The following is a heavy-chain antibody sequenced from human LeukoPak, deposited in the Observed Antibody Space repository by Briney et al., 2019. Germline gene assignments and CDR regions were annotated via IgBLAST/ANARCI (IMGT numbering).Heavy chain of an antibody. Sequence: TGESLKISCKGSGYSFTTYWIAWVRQMPGKGLEWMGIIYPGDSDSRYSPSFQGQVTMSVDKSISTAYLQWSSLKASDTAMYYCARFSSDFWSGYQNWGQGTLVTVSS. CDR2: IYPGDSDS. CDR3: ARFSSDFWSGYQN. D-gene: IGHD3-3*01. CDR1: GYSFTTYW. J-gene: IGHJ4*02. V-gene: IGHV5-51*01.